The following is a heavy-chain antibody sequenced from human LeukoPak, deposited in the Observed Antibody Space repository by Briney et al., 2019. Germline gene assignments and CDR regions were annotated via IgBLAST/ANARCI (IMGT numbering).Heavy chain of an antibody. CDR1: GFTFTTYP. J-gene: IGHJ4*02. CDR3: AKVTSSYNYFDY. CDR2: FSGSGGRT. D-gene: IGHD2-2*01. Sequence: GGSLRLSCGASGFTFTTYPMSWVRQAPGKGLEWVSTFSGSGGRTYYADSVKGRFTISRDNSKNTLSLQMNSLRAEDTAVYYCAKVTSSYNYFDYWGQGSLVTVSS. V-gene: IGHV3-23*01.